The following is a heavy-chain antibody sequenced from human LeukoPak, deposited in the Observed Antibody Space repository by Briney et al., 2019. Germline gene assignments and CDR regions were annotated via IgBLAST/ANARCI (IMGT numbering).Heavy chain of an antibody. CDR3: ATNLVRGVIGYYYYGMDV. Sequence: ASVKVSCKASGGTFSSYAISWVRQAPGQGLEWMGGFDPEDGETIYAQKFQGRVTMTEDTSTDTAYMELSSLRSEDTAVYYCATNLVRGVIGYYYYGMDVWGQGTTVTVSS. J-gene: IGHJ6*02. CDR1: GGTFSSYA. CDR2: FDPEDGET. D-gene: IGHD3-10*02. V-gene: IGHV1-24*01.